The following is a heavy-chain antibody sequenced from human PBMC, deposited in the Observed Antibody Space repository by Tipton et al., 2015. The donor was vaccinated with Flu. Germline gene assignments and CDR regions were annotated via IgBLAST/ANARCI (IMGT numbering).Heavy chain of an antibody. CDR3: AREEGIVVVPAAMPSAYYFDY. Sequence: TLSLTCTVSGGSISSYYWSSIRQPPGKGLEWIGEINHSGSTNYNLSLKSRVTISVDTSKNQFSLRLGSVTSADTAMYYCAREEGIVVVPAAMPSAYYFDYWGQGTLVTVSS. D-gene: IGHD2-2*01. CDR2: INHSGST. V-gene: IGHV4-34*01. J-gene: IGHJ4*02. CDR1: GGSISSYY.